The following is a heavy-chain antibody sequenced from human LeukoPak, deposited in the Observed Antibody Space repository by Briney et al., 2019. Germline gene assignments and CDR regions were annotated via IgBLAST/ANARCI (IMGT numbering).Heavy chain of an antibody. V-gene: IGHV3-23*01. D-gene: IGHD6-19*01. J-gene: IGHJ4*02. CDR3: VSEWLVLYYFDY. CDR2: ISGSGGST. Sequence: GGSLRFSCAASGFTFSSYAMSWVRQAPGKGLEWVSAISGSGGSTYYADSVKGRFTISRDNSKNTLYLQMNCLRAEDTAVYYCVSEWLVLYYFDYWGQGTLVTVSS. CDR1: GFTFSSYA.